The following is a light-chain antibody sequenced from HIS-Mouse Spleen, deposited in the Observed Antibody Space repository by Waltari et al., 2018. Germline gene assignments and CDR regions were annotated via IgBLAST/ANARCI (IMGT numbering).Light chain of an antibody. V-gene: IGLV3-10*01. Sequence: SYELTQPPSVSVSPGQTARITCSGDALPKKYAYWYQQKSGKAPVLVIYEDSKRPSGIPESVSGSSSGTMATLTISEAQVEDEADYYCYATDSSGNHRVFGGGTKLTVL. CDR1: ALPKKY. CDR3: YATDSSGNHRV. J-gene: IGLJ2*01. CDR2: EDS.